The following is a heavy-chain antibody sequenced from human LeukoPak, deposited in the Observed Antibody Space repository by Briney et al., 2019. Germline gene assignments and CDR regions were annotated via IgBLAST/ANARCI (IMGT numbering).Heavy chain of an antibody. J-gene: IGHJ4*02. CDR3: ARGGLLGYCSGGSCYSDY. D-gene: IGHD2-15*01. CDR2: ISSSSSYI. V-gene: IGHV3-21*01. CDR1: GFTFSSYS. Sequence: GGSLRLSCAASGFTFSSYSMNWVRQAPGKGLEWVSSISSSSSYIYYADSVKGRFTISRDNAKNSLYLQMNSLRAEDTAVYYCARGGLLGYCSGGSCYSDYWGQGTLVTVSS.